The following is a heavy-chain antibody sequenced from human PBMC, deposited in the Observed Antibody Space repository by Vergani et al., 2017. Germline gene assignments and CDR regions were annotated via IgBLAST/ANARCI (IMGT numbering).Heavy chain of an antibody. CDR1: GGSISSYY. CDR3: ARPRGCSGGSCYDNWFDP. D-gene: IGHD2-15*01. J-gene: IGHJ5*02. CDR2: IYYSGST. V-gene: IGHV4-59*01. Sequence: QVQLQESGPGLVKPSETLSLTCTVSGGSISSYYWSWIRQPPGEGLEWIGYIYYSGSTNYNPSLKSRVTISVDTSKNQFSLKLSSVTAADTAVYYCARPRGCSGGSCYDNWFDPWGQGTLVTVSS.